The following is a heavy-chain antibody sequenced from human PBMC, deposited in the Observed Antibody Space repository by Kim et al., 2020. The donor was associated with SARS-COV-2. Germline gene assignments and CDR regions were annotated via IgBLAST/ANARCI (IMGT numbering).Heavy chain of an antibody. CDR1: GFTFSNHA. CDR2: ISDDGNFK. J-gene: IGHJ4*01. V-gene: IGHV3-30*18. Sequence: GGSLRLSCEASGFTFSNHAIHWVREAPGKGLEWVLGISDDGNFKSYAGSVKGRFSISRDNSKNTLYLQMNSLRVEDTAVYYCTKGRRQSVPFLPEFDYW. CDR3: TKGRRQSVPFLPEFDY.